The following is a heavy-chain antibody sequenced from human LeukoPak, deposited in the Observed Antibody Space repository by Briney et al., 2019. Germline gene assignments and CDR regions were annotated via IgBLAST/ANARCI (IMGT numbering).Heavy chain of an antibody. CDR3: ARDGAVADYFAY. Sequence: ASVKVSCKASGYTFTSYGISWVRQAPGQGLEWMGWISAYNGNTNYAQKLQGRVTMTTDTSTSTAYMELRSLRAEDTAVYYCARDGAVADYFAYWGQGTLVTVSS. CDR2: ISAYNGNT. V-gene: IGHV1-18*01. D-gene: IGHD6-19*01. CDR1: GYTFTSYG. J-gene: IGHJ4*02.